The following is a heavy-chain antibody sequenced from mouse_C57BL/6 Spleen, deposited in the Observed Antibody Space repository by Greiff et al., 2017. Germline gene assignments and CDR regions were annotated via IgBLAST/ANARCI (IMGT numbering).Heavy chain of an antibody. CDR2: IYPGDGDT. Sequence: LMESGASVKISCKASGYAFSSYWMNWVKQRPGKGLEWIGQIYPGDGDTNYNGKFKGKATLTADKSSSTAYMQLSSLTSEDSAVYFCARKYYFDYWGQGTTLTVSS. V-gene: IGHV1-80*01. CDR1: GYAFSSYW. J-gene: IGHJ2*01. CDR3: ARKYYFDY.